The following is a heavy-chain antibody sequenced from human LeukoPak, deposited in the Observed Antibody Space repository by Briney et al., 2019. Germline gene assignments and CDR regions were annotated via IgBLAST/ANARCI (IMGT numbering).Heavy chain of an antibody. J-gene: IGHJ3*02. CDR3: ARAAGTYYDFWSGYYVSESFDI. CDR2: INHSGST. CDR1: GGSFSGYY. D-gene: IGHD3-3*01. Sequence: SETLSLTCAVYGGSFSGYYWSWIRQPPGKGLEWIGEINHSGSTNYNPSLKSRVTISVDTSKNQFSLKLSSVTAADTAVYYCARAAGTYYDFWSGYYVSESFDIWGQGTMVTVSS. V-gene: IGHV4-34*01.